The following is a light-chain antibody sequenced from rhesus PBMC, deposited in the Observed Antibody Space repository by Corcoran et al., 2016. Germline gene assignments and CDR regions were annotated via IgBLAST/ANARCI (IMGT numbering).Light chain of an antibody. V-gene: IGKV3-53*01. CDR2: GAS. CDR3: QKYSSSPLT. CDR1: QSVSSY. Sequence: QVILTQSPATLSLSPGERATLSCRASQSVSSYLAWYQQKPGQAPRLLIYGASSRATGIPDRFSGSGSGTEVTLTISSLEPEDFAVYYCQKYSSSPLTFGGGTKVEIK. J-gene: IGKJ4*01.